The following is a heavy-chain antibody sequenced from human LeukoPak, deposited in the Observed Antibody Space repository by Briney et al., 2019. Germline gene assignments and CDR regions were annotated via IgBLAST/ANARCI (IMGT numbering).Heavy chain of an antibody. CDR2: ISGSGGST. D-gene: IGHD6-6*01. Sequence: GGSLRLSCAASGFTFSSYAMSWVRQAPGNGLEWVSAISGSGGSTYYADSGKGRFTISRDNSKNTLYLQMNSLRAEDTAVYYCAKDQGYSSSFCGYWGQGTLVTVSS. J-gene: IGHJ4*02. CDR3: AKDQGYSSSFCGY. V-gene: IGHV3-23*01. CDR1: GFTFSSYA.